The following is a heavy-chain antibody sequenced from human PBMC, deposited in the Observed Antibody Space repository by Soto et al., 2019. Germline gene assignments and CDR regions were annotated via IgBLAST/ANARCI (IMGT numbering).Heavy chain of an antibody. CDR1: GGSFSGYY. J-gene: IGHJ5*02. D-gene: IGHD3-22*01. CDR3: ASYVSPTYYDSSGYYFDP. V-gene: IGHV4-34*01. Sequence: PSETLSLTCAVYGGSFSGYYWSWIRQPPGKGLEWIGEINHSGSTNYNPSLKSRVTISVDTSKNQFSLKLSSVTAADTAVYYCASYVSPTYYDSSGYYFDPWGQGTLVTVSS. CDR2: INHSGST.